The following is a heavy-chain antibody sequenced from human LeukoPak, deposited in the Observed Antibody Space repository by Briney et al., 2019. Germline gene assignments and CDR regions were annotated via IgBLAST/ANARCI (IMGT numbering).Heavy chain of an antibody. D-gene: IGHD1-26*01. V-gene: IGHV4-34*01. CDR3: ARARRSGSYLDY. CDR2: INHSGST. Sequence: SETLSLTCAVYGGSFSGYYWSWIRQPPGKGLEWIGEINHSGSTNYNPSLKSRVTISVDTSKNQFSLKLSSVTAADTAAYYCARARRSGSYLDYWGQGTLVTVSS. CDR1: GGSFSGYY. J-gene: IGHJ4*02.